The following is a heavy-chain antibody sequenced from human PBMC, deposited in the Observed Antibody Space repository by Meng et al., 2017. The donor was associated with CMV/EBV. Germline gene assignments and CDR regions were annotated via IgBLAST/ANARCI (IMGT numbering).Heavy chain of an antibody. CDR3: ARGPLTTPYYYYGMDV. V-gene: IGHV3-30*09. J-gene: IGHJ6*02. CDR2: ISYDGSNK. D-gene: IGHD2-15*01. CDR1: GFTFSSYA. Sequence: SLKISCAASGFTFSSYALHWVRPATGKGLGRVAVISYDGSNKYYADSVKGRFASSSENSKNTLYLQMNSLSAEDTAVYYGARGPLTTPYYYYGMDVWGQGTTVTVSS.